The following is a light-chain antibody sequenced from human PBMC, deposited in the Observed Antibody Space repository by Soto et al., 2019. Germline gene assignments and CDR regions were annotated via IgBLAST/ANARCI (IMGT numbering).Light chain of an antibody. J-gene: IGKJ4*01. V-gene: IGKV3-11*01. CDR3: QQRSNWPTVLT. CDR1: QSVSSY. CDR2: DAS. Sequence: EIVLTQSPATLSLSPGERATLSCRASQSVSSYLAWYQQKPGQAPRLLIYDASNRATGIPARFSGSGSGTDFTLTISSLEPEDFAVYHCQQRSNWPTVLTLGGGTKVDIK.